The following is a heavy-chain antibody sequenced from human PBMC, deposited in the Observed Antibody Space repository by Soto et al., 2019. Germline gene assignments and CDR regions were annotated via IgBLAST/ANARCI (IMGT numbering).Heavy chain of an antibody. CDR1: GDTFSTYT. CDR3: AREGLLLVPTTVNSDYYYYAMDV. V-gene: IGHV1-69*13. Sequence: SVKVSCKASGDTFSTYTSTWMRQAPGQGLKWIGGIIPRSATSNYAQKFQGRATITADESTSTAYMELSSLRSEDTAVYYCAREGLLLVPTTVNSDYYYYAMDVWGQGTSVTVSS. CDR2: IIPRSATS. D-gene: IGHD3-10*01. J-gene: IGHJ6*02.